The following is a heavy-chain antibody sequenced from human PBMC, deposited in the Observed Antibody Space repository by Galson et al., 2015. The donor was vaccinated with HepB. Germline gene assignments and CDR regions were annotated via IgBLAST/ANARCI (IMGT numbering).Heavy chain of an antibody. J-gene: IGHJ4*02. CDR2: ISGSGGST. V-gene: IGHV3-23*01. D-gene: IGHD5-12*01. CDR1: GFTFSSYA. CDR3: AKGKRGYSGYDALLDY. Sequence: SLRLSCAASGFTFSSYAMSWVRQAPGKGLEWVSAISGSGGSTYYADSVKGRFTISRDNSKNTLYLQMNSLRAEDTAVYYCAKGKRGYSGYDALLDYWGQGTLVTVSS.